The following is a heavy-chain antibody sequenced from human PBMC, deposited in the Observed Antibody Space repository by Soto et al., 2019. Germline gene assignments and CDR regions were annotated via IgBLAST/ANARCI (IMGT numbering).Heavy chain of an antibody. CDR3: AKERGGSIAARGGRWFAP. CDR1: GFTFSSYA. CDR2: ISGSGGST. Sequence: EVQLLESGGGLVQPGGSLRLSCAASGFTFSSYAMSWVRQAPGKGLEWVSAISGSGGSTYYADSVKGRFTISRDNSKNTLYLQMNSLRAEDTAVYYCAKERGGSIAARGGRWFAPWGQRTLVTVSS. D-gene: IGHD6-6*01. V-gene: IGHV3-23*01. J-gene: IGHJ5*02.